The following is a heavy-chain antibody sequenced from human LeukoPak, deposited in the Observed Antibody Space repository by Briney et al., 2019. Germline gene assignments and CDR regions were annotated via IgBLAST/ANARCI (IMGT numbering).Heavy chain of an antibody. CDR3: ERRGGYDHAAFDI. Sequence: SVKVSCKASGGTFSSYAISWVRQAPGEGLEWIGGIIPIFGTSNYAQKFQGRAPITTDQSTRTAYMELRSLRSADPAVYYCERRGGYDHAAFDIWGHGKMVTVSS. CDR1: GGTFSSYA. J-gene: IGHJ3*02. V-gene: IGHV1-69*05. CDR2: IIPIFGTS. D-gene: IGHD3-22*01.